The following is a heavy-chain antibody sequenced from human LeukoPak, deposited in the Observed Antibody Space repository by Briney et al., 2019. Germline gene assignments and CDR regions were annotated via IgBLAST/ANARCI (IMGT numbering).Heavy chain of an antibody. Sequence: GGSLRLSCAASGFTFSSYSMNWVRQAPGKGLEWVSYISSSSSTTYYADSVKGRFTISRDNSKNTLYLQMNSLRAEDTAVYYCARAVWSMVRYFDYWGQGTLVTVSS. V-gene: IGHV3-48*01. J-gene: IGHJ4*02. D-gene: IGHD3-10*01. CDR2: ISSSSSTT. CDR1: GFTFSSYS. CDR3: ARAVWSMVRYFDY.